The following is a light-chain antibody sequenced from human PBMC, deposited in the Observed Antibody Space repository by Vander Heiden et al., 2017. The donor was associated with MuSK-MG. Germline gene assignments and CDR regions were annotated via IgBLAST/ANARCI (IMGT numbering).Light chain of an antibody. Sequence: IQLTQSPSSLSASVGDRVTITCRASQSISSYLNWYQQKPGKAPKLLIYAASSLQSGVPSSFSGSGSGTDFTLTISSLQPEDFATYYCQQSYSTPRGYTFGQGTKLEIK. CDR1: QSISSY. CDR3: QQSYSTPRGYT. V-gene: IGKV1-39*01. CDR2: AAS. J-gene: IGKJ2*01.